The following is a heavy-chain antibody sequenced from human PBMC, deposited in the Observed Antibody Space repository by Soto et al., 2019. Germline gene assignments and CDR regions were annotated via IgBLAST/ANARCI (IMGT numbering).Heavy chain of an antibody. CDR1: GYSFSSYW. Sequence: PGESLKISCKGSGYSFSSYWIAWVRQMPGKGLEWMGIIYPDDSDTRYRPSFQGQVTISADKSISTAYLQWSSLKASDTAMYYWARPDPHYSYGLAGWGQGTTVTVAS. V-gene: IGHV5-51*01. J-gene: IGHJ6*02. CDR3: ARPDPHYSYGLAG. CDR2: IYPDDSDT.